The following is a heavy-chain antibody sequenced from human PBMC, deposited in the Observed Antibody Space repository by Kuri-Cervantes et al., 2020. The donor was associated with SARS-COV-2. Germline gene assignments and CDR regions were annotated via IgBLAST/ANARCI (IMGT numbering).Heavy chain of an antibody. CDR1: GFTLSNSG. J-gene: IGHJ6*03. CDR2: ISGSGSYI. V-gene: IGHV3-21*01. Sequence: GESLKISCAASGFTLSNSGMTWVRQAPGKALQWVSSISGSGSYIYYADSMKGRFTVSRDSAKNSLYLQMNSLRGEDTAVYYCARVAGEGPIYYYYMDVWGKGTTVTVSS. CDR3: ARVAGEGPIYYYYMDV. D-gene: IGHD2-21*01.